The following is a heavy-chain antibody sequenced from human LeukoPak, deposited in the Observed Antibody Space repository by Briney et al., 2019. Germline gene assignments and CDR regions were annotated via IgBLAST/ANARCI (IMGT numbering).Heavy chain of an antibody. CDR1: GYTFTSYG. D-gene: IGHD3-10*01. V-gene: IGHV1-18*01. CDR3: ARDLYYYGSGSYFGGY. Sequence: APVKVSCKASGYTFTSYGISWVRQAPGQGLEWMGWISAYNGNTNYAQKLQGRVTMTTDTSTSTAYMELRSLRSDDTAVYYCARDLYYYGSGSYFGGYWGQGTLVTVSS. CDR2: ISAYNGNT. J-gene: IGHJ4*02.